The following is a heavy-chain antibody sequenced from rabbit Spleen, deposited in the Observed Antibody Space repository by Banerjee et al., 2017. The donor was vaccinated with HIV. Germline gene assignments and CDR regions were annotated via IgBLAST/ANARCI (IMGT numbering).Heavy chain of an antibody. D-gene: IGHD4-1*01. CDR1: GLDFSVDYW. J-gene: IGHJ4*01. CDR2: IYGGSGGST. CDR3: ARDLAGVIGWNFGW. Sequence: QEQLEESGGDLVKPEGSLTLTCKASGLDFSVDYWICWVRQAPGKGLEWIACIYGGSGGSTYYASSAKGRFTVSKSSSTTVTLQMTSLTAADTATYFCARDLAGVIGWNFGWWGQGTLVTVS. V-gene: IGHV1S45*01.